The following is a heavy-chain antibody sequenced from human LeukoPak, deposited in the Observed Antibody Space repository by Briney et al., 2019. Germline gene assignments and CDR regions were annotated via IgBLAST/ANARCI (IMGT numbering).Heavy chain of an antibody. J-gene: IGHJ6*02. V-gene: IGHV3-21*01. D-gene: IGHD2-15*01. CDR1: GFTFSSYS. Sequence: PGGSLRLSCAASGFTFSSYSMNWVRQAPGEGLEWVSSISSSSSYIYYADSVKGRFTISRDNAKNSLYLQMNSLRAEDTAVYYCAREGGVGCSGGSCYYYYYGMDVWGQGTTVTVSS. CDR2: ISSSSSYI. CDR3: AREGGVGCSGGSCYYYYYGMDV.